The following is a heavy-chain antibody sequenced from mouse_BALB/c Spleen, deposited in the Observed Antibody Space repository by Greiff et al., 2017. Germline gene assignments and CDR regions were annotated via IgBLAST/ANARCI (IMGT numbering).Heavy chain of an antibody. CDR1: GYTFTEYI. CDR2: FYPGSGSI. Sequence: QVQLKESGAELVKPGASVKLSCKASGYTFTEYIIHWVKQRSGQGLEWIGWFYPGSGSIKYNEKFKDKATLTADKSSSTVYMELSRLTSEDSAVYFCARHEGAYYRYDYAMDYWGQGTSVTVSS. J-gene: IGHJ4*01. D-gene: IGHD2-14*01. CDR3: ARHEGAYYRYDYAMDY. V-gene: IGHV1-62-2*01.